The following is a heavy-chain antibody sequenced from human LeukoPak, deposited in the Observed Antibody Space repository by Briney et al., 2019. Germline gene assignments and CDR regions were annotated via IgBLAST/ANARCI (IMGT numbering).Heavy chain of an antibody. J-gene: IGHJ6*02. CDR2: ICANDGNT. Sequence: GGSLRLSCAASGLTFRNYAMSWVRQAPGKGLEWVSVICANDGNTYYADAVKGRFTISRDNSKDTLYLQMDSLRAEDTAVYYCAATTGGTIFGVVIIKGDYYGMDVWGQGTTVTVSS. CDR1: GLTFRNYA. D-gene: IGHD3-3*01. CDR3: AATTGGTIFGVVIIKGDYYGMDV. V-gene: IGHV3-23*01.